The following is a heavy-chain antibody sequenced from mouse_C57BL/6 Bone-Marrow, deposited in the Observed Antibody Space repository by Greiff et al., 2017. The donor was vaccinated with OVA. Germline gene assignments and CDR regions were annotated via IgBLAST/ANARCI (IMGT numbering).Heavy chain of an antibody. D-gene: IGHD4-1*01. Sequence: VQLQESGAELVKPGASVKISCKASGYAFSSYWMNWVKQRPGTGLEWIGQIYPGDGATNYTGKFKGKGTLTADKSSSTADVQLSSLSSEDSAFYFCKLADYWGQGTTLTVSS. CDR3: KLADY. V-gene: IGHV1-80*01. CDR2: IYPGDGAT. J-gene: IGHJ2*01. CDR1: GYAFSSYW.